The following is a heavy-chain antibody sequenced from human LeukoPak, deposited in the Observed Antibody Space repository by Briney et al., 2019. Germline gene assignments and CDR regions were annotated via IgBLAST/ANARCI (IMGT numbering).Heavy chain of an antibody. V-gene: IGHV3-11*04. CDR1: GFTVSSNY. D-gene: IGHD6-6*01. CDR3: ASGRAARHFDY. J-gene: IGHJ4*02. CDR2: ISSSGSTI. Sequence: GGSLRLSCAASGFTVSSNYMSWVRQAPGKGLEWVSYISSSGSTIYYADSVRGRFTISRDNAKNSLYLQMNSLRAEDTAVYYCASGRAARHFDYWGQGTLVTVSS.